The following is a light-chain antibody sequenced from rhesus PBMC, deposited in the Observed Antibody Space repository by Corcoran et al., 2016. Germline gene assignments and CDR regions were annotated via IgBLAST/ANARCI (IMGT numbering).Light chain of an antibody. CDR2: EAS. Sequence: DIQMTQSPSALSASVGDTVTISCRASQNISRNLAWYHQKPGKALKLLIYEASSLQTGIPSGSSGSGYGTDFTLTIRRLQPESSATYYCQHYYDNPYSFGQGTKVEIK. J-gene: IGKJ2*01. V-gene: IGKV1S12*01. CDR1: QNISRN. CDR3: QHYYDNPYS.